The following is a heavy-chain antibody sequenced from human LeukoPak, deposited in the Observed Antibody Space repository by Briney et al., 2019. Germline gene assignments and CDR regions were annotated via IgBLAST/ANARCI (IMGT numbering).Heavy chain of an antibody. CDR1: GFTFDDYT. Sequence: PGGSLRLSCAASGFTFDDYTLHWVRQRPGKGLEWIALISWDGGTTYFADSVKGRFSISRDNDKNALYLQMSSLKTEDTALYYCAKGDLYCTSFSCPLHYWGQGTLVTVSS. J-gene: IGHJ4*02. CDR3: AKGDLYCTSFSCPLHY. V-gene: IGHV3-43*01. D-gene: IGHD2-8*01. CDR2: ISWDGGTT.